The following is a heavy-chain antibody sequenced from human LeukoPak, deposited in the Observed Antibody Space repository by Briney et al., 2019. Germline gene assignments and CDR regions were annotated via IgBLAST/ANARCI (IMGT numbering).Heavy chain of an antibody. J-gene: IGHJ4*02. CDR2: ISSSSGTI. D-gene: IGHD6-13*01. CDR1: GFTFSTYN. CDR3: ARRLTASGKHYFDY. Sequence: PGGSLRLSCAASGFTFSTYNMNWVRQAPGKGLEWVSYISSSSGTIYYADSVQGRFTISRDNAKNSLHLQMNSLRAEDTAVYYCARRLTASGKHYFDYWGQGTLVTVSS. V-gene: IGHV3-48*01.